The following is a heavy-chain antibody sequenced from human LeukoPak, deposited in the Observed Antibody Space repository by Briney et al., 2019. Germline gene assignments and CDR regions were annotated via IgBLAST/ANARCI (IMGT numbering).Heavy chain of an antibody. CDR3: VVNLRAPLTGTDV. CDR2: INPNSGGT. Sequence: ASVKVSCRASGYTSIGYYMFWVRQAPGQGLEWMGWINPNSGGTHYAQELQGRLTLTMDTSISTAYMELSRLRSDDTAVYYCVVNLRAPLTGTDVWGQGTTVTVSS. CDR1: GYTSIGYY. D-gene: IGHD3-10*01. J-gene: IGHJ6*02. V-gene: IGHV1-2*02.